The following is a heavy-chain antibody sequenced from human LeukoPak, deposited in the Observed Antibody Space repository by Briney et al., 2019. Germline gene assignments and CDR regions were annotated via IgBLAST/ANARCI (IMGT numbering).Heavy chain of an antibody. CDR2: TYYRSKWDN. D-gene: IGHD2-21*02. V-gene: IGHV6-1*01. CDR1: GDSVSSNSAA. J-gene: IGHJ3*02. CDR3: ARAIVVVTAYAFDI. Sequence: SQTLSLTCAISGDSVSSNSAAWNWIRQSPSRGLEWLGRTYYRSKWDNDYAVSVKSRITINPDTSKNQFSLQLNSVTPEDTAVYYCARAIVVVTAYAFDIWGQGTMVTVSS.